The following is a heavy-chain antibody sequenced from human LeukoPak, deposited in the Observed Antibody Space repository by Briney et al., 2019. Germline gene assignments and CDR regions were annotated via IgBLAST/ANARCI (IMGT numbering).Heavy chain of an antibody. CDR2: IIPIFGTA. Sequence: ASVKVSCKASGGTFSSYAISWVRQAPGQGLERMGGIIPIFGTANYAQKFQARVTITADKSTSTAYMELSSLRSEDTAVYYCARGSEGEQWLVEGGGFDYWGQGTLVTVSS. CDR3: ARGSEGEQWLVEGGGFDY. J-gene: IGHJ4*02. CDR1: GGTFSSYA. V-gene: IGHV1-69*06. D-gene: IGHD6-19*01.